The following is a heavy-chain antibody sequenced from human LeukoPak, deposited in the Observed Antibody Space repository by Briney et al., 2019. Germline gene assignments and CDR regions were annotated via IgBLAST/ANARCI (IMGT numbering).Heavy chain of an antibody. J-gene: IGHJ4*02. Sequence: GGSLRLSCAASGFTFSSYAMSWVRQAPGKGLEWVSAISGSGGSTYYADSVKGRFTISRDNSKNTLYLQMNSLRAEDTAVYYCARGIVATISVDYWGQGTLVTVSS. CDR1: GFTFSSYA. CDR3: ARGIVATISVDY. D-gene: IGHD5-12*01. CDR2: ISGSGGST. V-gene: IGHV3-23*01.